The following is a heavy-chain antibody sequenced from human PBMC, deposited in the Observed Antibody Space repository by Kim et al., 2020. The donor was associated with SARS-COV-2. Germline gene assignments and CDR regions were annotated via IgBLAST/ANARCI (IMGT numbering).Heavy chain of an antibody. CDR3: ARDRNDYVWGSYRPYSGSLDY. CDR2: INPNSGGT. CDR1: GYTFTGYY. Sequence: ASVKVSCKASGYTFTGYYMHWVRQAPGQGLEWMGWINPNSGGTNYAQKFQGRVTMTRDTSISTAYMELSRLRSDDTAVYYCARDRNDYVWGSYRPYSGSLDYWGQGTLVTVSS. V-gene: IGHV1-2*02. D-gene: IGHD3-16*02. J-gene: IGHJ4*02.